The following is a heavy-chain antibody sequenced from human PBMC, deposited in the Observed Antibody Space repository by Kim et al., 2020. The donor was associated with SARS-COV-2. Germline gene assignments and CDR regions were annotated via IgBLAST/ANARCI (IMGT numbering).Heavy chain of an antibody. Sequence: KKHDADSVKGRFTISRDNSKNTLYLQMNSLRAEDTAVYYCAKDSATAFDYWGQGTLVTVSS. D-gene: IGHD5-12*01. CDR3: AKDSATAFDY. CDR2: KK. J-gene: IGHJ4*02. V-gene: IGHV3-30*02.